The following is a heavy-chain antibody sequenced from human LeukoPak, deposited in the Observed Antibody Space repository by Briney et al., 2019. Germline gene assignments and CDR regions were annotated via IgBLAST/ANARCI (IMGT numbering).Heavy chain of an antibody. V-gene: IGHV6-1*01. D-gene: IGHD6-19*01. CDR1: GDSVSNKNTA. Sequence: SQTLSLTFGISGDSVSNKNTAWNWIRQSPSRGLEWLGRTYYRSKWYSAYAVSVKSRISINSDTSKNQFSLQLNSVTPEDTAIYYCARGPQWLNYWGQGTLVTVSS. CDR3: ARGPQWLNY. CDR2: TYYRSKWYS. J-gene: IGHJ4*02.